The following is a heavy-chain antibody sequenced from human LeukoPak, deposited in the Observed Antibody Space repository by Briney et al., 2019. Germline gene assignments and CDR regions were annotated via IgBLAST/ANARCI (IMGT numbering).Heavy chain of an antibody. CDR3: AKTPTWTVTTAEFFFDY. CDR1: GFTFNNYA. Sequence: GGSLRLSCAASGFTFNNYAMSWVRQAPGKGLEWVSGISGSGDSTYYADSVKGRFTISRDNSKNTLYLQMTSLRAEDTAVYYCAKTPTWTVTTAEFFFDYWGQGTLVTVSS. D-gene: IGHD4-11*01. V-gene: IGHV3-23*01. CDR2: ISGSGDST. J-gene: IGHJ4*02.